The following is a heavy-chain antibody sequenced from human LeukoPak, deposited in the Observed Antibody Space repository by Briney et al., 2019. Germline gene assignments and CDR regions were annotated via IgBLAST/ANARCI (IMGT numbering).Heavy chain of an antibody. J-gene: IGHJ4*02. CDR2: IYTSGST. Sequence: PSETLSLTCTVSGGSISSGSYYWTWIRQPAGKGLEWIGRIYTSGSTNYNPSLKSRVTISVDTSKNQFSLKLSSVTAADTAVYYCARSVHGDYVLYWGQGTLVTVSS. CDR1: GGSISSGSYY. V-gene: IGHV4-61*02. CDR3: ARSVHGDYVLY. D-gene: IGHD4-17*01.